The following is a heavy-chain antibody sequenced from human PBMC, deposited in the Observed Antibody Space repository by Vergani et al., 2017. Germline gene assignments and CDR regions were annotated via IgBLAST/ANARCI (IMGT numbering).Heavy chain of an antibody. D-gene: IGHD2-2*01. Sequence: QVQLVQSGAEVKKPGASVKVSCKASGYTFTSYYMHWVRQAPGQGLEWMGIINPSGCSTSYAQKFQGRVTMTRDTSTSTVYMELSSLRSEDTAVYYCARGPSVVVPAAINNWFDPWGQGTLVTVSS. J-gene: IGHJ5*02. V-gene: IGHV1-46*01. CDR1: GYTFTSYY. CDR2: INPSGCST. CDR3: ARGPSVVVPAAINNWFDP.